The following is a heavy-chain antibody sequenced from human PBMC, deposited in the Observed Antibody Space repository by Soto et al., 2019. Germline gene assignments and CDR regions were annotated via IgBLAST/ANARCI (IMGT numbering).Heavy chain of an antibody. Sequence: GGSLRLSCTASGFTFGDYAMSWFRQAPGKGLEWVGFIRSKAYGGTTEYAASVKGRFTISRDDSKSIAYLQMNSLKTEDTAVYYCTRSPYCSSTSCRRKIYYYYYMDVWGKGTTVTVSS. V-gene: IGHV3-49*03. CDR2: IRSKAYGGTT. D-gene: IGHD2-2*01. CDR3: TRSPYCSSTSCRRKIYYYYYMDV. J-gene: IGHJ6*03. CDR1: GFTFGDYA.